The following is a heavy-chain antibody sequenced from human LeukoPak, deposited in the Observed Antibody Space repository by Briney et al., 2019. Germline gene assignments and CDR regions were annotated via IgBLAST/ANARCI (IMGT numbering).Heavy chain of an antibody. J-gene: IGHJ1*01. CDR2: IILIFGIA. V-gene: IGHV1-69*04. CDR1: GGTFSSYA. CDR3: ARDRGSYDKYFQH. Sequence: SVKVSCKASGGTFSSYAISWVRQAPGQGLELMGRIILIFGIANYAQKFQGRVTITADKSTSTAYMELSSLRSEDTAVYCCARDRGSYDKYFQHWGQGTLVTVSS. D-gene: IGHD1-26*01.